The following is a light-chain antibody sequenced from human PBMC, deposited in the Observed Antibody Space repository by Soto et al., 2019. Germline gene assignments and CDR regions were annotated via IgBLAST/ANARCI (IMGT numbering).Light chain of an antibody. CDR1: QTVSSNF. V-gene: IGKV3-20*01. CDR3: RQYGRSLGFA. Sequence: VVLTQSPGTLSLSQGERATLSCRASQTVSSNFLAWYQEKPGQGPRLLIYGASTRATGIPDRFSGSGSGTDFTLTISRLDPEDFAVYYCRQYGRSLGFAVGGGTKVDIK. J-gene: IGKJ4*01. CDR2: GAS.